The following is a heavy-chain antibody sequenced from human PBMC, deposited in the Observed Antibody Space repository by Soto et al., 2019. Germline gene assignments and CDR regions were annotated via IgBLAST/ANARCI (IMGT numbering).Heavy chain of an antibody. CDR1: GFRFTSYG. Sequence: PGESLRISSKGAGFRFTSYGVGWVRQMTGKGLEWMGIIYPGDSDIKYSPSFQGQVTISADKSTTTAFLQWSSLKASDTAMYYCARSYCGGDCYSRFRFFDHWGQGTLVTVSS. J-gene: IGHJ5*02. CDR2: IYPGDSDI. CDR3: ARSYCGGDCYSRFRFFDH. D-gene: IGHD2-21*02. V-gene: IGHV5-51*01.